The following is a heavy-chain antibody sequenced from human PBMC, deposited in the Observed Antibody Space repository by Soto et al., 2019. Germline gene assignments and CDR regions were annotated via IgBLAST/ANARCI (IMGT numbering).Heavy chain of an antibody. CDR1: GYTFTSYG. Sequence: ASVKVSCKASGYTFTSYGISWVRQAPGQGLEWMGWISAYIGNTTYAQKLQARVTMTTDTSTSTAYMELRSLRYDDTAVYYCASADDSGHENWFDPWGQGTLVTVS. D-gene: IGHD4-17*01. CDR2: ISAYIGNT. J-gene: IGHJ5*02. V-gene: IGHV1-18*01. CDR3: ASADDSGHENWFDP.